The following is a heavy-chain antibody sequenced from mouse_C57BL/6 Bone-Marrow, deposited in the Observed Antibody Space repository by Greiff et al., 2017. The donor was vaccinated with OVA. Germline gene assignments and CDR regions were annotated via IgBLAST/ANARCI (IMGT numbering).Heavy chain of an antibody. CDR3: ARYPSIYYYGSRDY. CDR2: IYPRSGNT. D-gene: IGHD1-1*01. Sequence: VQRVESGAELARPGASVKLSCKASGYTFTSYGISWVKQRTGQGLEWIGEIYPRSGNTYYNEKFKGKATLTADKSSSTAYMELRSLTSEDSAVYFCARYPSIYYYGSRDYWGQGTTLTVSS. CDR1: GYTFTSYG. V-gene: IGHV1-81*01. J-gene: IGHJ2*01.